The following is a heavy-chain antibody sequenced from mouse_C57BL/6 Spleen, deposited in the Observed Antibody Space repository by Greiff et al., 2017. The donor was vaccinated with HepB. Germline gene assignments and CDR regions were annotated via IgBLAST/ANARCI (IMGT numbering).Heavy chain of an antibody. V-gene: IGHV5-6*02. Sequence: EVKLEESGGDLVKPGGSLKLSCAASGFTFSSYGMSWVRQTPDKRLEWVATISSGGSYTYYPDSVKGRFTISRDNAKNTLYLQMSSLKSEDTAMYYCARLDYGNYYFDYWGQGTTLTVSS. CDR3: ARLDYGNYYFDY. CDR1: GFTFSSYG. D-gene: IGHD2-1*01. J-gene: IGHJ2*01. CDR2: ISSGGSYT.